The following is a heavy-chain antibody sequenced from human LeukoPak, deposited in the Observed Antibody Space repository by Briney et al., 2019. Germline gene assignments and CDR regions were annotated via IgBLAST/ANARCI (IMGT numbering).Heavy chain of an antibody. Sequence: ASVKVSCKASGYTFTTYGISWVRQAPGQGLEWMGWISAYNGNTNYAQKLQGRVTMTTDASTSTAYMELRSLRSDDTAVYYCARDRGNYDSSDPLDYWGQGTLVTVSS. V-gene: IGHV1-18*01. CDR3: ARDRGNYDSSDPLDY. J-gene: IGHJ4*02. D-gene: IGHD3-22*01. CDR1: GYTFTTYG. CDR2: ISAYNGNT.